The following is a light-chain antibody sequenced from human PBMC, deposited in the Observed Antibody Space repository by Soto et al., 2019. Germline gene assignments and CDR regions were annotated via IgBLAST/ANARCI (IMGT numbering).Light chain of an antibody. J-gene: IGLJ3*02. CDR1: SSNIGSHP. Sequence: QSVLTQPPSASGTPGQRVTISCSGSSSNIGSHPVDWYQHLPGMAPKLLIYSTDQRPSGITDRFSGSKSGTSASLAISGLQSEDEADYYCAAWDDSPKGWVFGGGTKLTVL. V-gene: IGLV1-44*01. CDR3: AAWDDSPKGWV. CDR2: STD.